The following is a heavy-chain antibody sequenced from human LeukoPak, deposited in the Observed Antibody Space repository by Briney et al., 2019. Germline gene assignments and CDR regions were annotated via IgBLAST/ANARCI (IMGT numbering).Heavy chain of an antibody. V-gene: IGHV3-23*01. CDR2: ISGSGGST. D-gene: IGHD6-19*01. J-gene: IGHJ5*02. CDR1: GFTFSSYA. Sequence: GGSLRLSCAASGFTFSSYAMSWVRQAPGKGLEWVSAISGSGGSTYYADSVKGRFTISRDNSKNTLYLQMNSLRAEDTAVYYCAKGSGGAVAGTASNWFDPWGQGTLVTVSS. CDR3: AKGSGGAVAGTASNWFDP.